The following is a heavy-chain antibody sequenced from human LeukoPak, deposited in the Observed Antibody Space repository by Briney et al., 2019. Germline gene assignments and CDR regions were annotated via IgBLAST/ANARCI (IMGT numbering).Heavy chain of an antibody. V-gene: IGHV4-31*03. CDR1: GGSISSGGYY. J-gene: IGHJ3*02. CDR2: INHSGST. D-gene: IGHD6-13*01. Sequence: SQTLSLTCTVSGGSISSGGYYWSWIRQHPGKGLEWIGEINHSGSTNYNPSLKSRVTISVDTSKNQFSLKLSSVTAADTAVYYCASSSWSDAFDIWGQGTMVTVSS. CDR3: ASSSWSDAFDI.